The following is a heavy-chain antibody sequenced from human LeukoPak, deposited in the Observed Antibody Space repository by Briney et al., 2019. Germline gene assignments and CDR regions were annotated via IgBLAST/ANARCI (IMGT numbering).Heavy chain of an antibody. Sequence: TSETLSLTCTVSGGSISSYYWSWIRQPPGKGLEWIGYIYYSGSTNYNPSLKSRVTISVDTSKNQFSLKLSSVTAADTAVYYCARDPATKTGAFDIWGQGTMVTVSS. J-gene: IGHJ3*02. D-gene: IGHD4-17*01. V-gene: IGHV4-59*01. CDR2: IYYSGST. CDR1: GGSISSYY. CDR3: ARDPATKTGAFDI.